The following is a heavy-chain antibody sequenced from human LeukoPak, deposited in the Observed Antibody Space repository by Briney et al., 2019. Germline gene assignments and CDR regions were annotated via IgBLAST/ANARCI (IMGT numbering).Heavy chain of an antibody. J-gene: IGHJ6*03. V-gene: IGHV4-34*01. D-gene: IGHD2-15*01. CDR3: ARTTEGYCRGRSCYSYYYYMDV. Sequence: SETLSLTCAVYGGSFSGYYWGWIRQPPGKDLEWIGSIHIGGSAYHNPSLKSRVTISVDTSKNQCSLKLRSVTAADTAVYYCARTTEGYCRGRSCYSYYYYMDVWGKGTTVTVSS. CDR2: IHIGGSA. CDR1: GGSFSGYY.